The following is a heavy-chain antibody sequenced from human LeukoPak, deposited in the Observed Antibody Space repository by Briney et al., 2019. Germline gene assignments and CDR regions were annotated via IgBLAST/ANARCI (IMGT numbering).Heavy chain of an antibody. J-gene: IGHJ4*02. V-gene: IGHV3-74*01. CDR2: INSDGSST. Sequence: GGSLRLSCAASGFTFSSYWMHWVRQAPGKGLVWVSRINSDGSSTSYADSVKGRFTISRDNAKNSLYLQMNSLRAEDTAVYYCARQDYYGSGSYYLDYWGQGTLVTVSS. D-gene: IGHD3-10*01. CDR3: ARQDYYGSGSYYLDY. CDR1: GFTFSSYW.